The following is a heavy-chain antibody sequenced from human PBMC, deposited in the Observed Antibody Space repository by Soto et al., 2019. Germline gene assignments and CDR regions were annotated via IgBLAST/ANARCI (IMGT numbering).Heavy chain of an antibody. Sequence: ASETLSLTCTVSGGSVSSGSYYWSWIRQPPGKGLEWIGYIYYSGSTNYNPSLKSRVTISVDTSKNQFSLKLSSVTAADTAVYYCARESVLAVAGTGVYWGQGTLVTVSS. V-gene: IGHV4-61*01. CDR3: ARESVLAVAGTGVY. J-gene: IGHJ4*02. CDR2: IYYSGST. CDR1: GGSVSSGSYY. D-gene: IGHD6-19*01.